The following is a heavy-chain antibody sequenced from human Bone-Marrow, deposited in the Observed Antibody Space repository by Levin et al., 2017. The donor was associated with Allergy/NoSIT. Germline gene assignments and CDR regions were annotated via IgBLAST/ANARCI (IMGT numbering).Heavy chain of an antibody. CDR3: AKKYTNDAWYQFDP. V-gene: IGHV3-23*01. CDR1: GFTFNNYA. CDR2: IGGAATVT. Sequence: GESLKISCAASGFTFNNYAMTWVRQAPGKGLEWVSVIGGAATVTYYADFVKGRFTISRDNSQNTLYLQMNSLRAEDTAVYYCAKKYTNDAWYQFDPWGQGTLVTVSS. J-gene: IGHJ5*02. D-gene: IGHD2-8*01.